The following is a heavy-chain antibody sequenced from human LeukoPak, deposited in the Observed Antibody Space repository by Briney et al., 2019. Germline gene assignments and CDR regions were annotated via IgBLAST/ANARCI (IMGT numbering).Heavy chain of an antibody. D-gene: IGHD6-13*01. CDR1: GFTFSSYW. J-gene: IGHJ2*01. CDR3: ARAAYSSTWYSRYFDL. Sequence: GGSLRLSCAASGFTFSSYWMHWVRQATGKGLEWVSGIGTAGEIYYPGSVKGRFTISRENAKNSLYLQMNSLRAGDTAVYYCARAAYSSTWYSRYFDLWGRGTLVTVSS. V-gene: IGHV3-13*01. CDR2: IGTAGEI.